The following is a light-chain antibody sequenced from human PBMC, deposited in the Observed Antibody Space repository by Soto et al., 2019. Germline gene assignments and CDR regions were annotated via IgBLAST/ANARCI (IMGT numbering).Light chain of an antibody. Sequence: QPVLTQSSSASASLGSSVKLTCTLSSIHSSYIIAWHQHQPGKAPRYLMKLEGSGNYNKGSGVPDRFSGSSSGADRYLTISNLQFEDEADYYCETWDSTSWVFGGGTKLTVL. CDR3: ETWDSTSWV. CDR2: LEGSGNY. CDR1: SIHSSYI. V-gene: IGLV4-60*02. J-gene: IGLJ3*02.